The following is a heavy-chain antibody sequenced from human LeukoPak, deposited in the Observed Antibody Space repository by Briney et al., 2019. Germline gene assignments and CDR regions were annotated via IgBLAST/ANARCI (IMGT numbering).Heavy chain of an antibody. D-gene: IGHD2-21*02. Sequence: SETLSLTCAVYGGSFSGYYWSWIRQPPGKGLEWIGEINHSGSTNYNPSLKSRVTISVDTSKNQFSLKLSSVTAADTAVYYCASSVTATYPDAFDIWGQGTMVTVSS. CDR2: INHSGST. CDR3: ASSVTATYPDAFDI. V-gene: IGHV4-34*01. J-gene: IGHJ3*02. CDR1: GGSFSGYY.